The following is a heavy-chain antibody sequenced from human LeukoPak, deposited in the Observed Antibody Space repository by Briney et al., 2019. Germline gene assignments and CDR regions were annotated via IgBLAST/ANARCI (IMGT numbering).Heavy chain of an antibody. CDR1: GYTFSSYW. CDR2: IYPDDSDT. Sequence: GESLRISCKGSGYTFSSYWIGWVRQMPGKGLEWMGIIYPDDSDTRYSPSFQGQVTISADKSISTAYLQWSSLKASDTAMYYCARLAYCSNDVCYSNYYYSMDVWGKGTTVTVSS. CDR3: ARLAYCSNDVCYSNYYYSMDV. D-gene: IGHD2-8*01. V-gene: IGHV5-51*01. J-gene: IGHJ6*03.